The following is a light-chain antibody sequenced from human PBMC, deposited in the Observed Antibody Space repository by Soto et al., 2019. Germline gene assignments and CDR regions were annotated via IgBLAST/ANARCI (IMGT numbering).Light chain of an antibody. CDR3: QQYNAWPRT. J-gene: IGKJ2*01. V-gene: IGKV3-15*01. Sequence: EVVMTQSPVTLSVSPGERATLSCRASQSVGGDLAWYQQTPGQTPRLLIYGAVTRATGVAARFSGAGSGTEFTLTVDSLQSEDVAIYYCQQYNAWPRTFGQGKKLEI. CDR1: QSVGGD. CDR2: GAV.